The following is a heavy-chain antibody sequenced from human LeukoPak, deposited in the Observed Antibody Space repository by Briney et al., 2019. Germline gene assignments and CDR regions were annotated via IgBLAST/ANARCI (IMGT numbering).Heavy chain of an antibody. V-gene: IGHV3-7*03. CDR3: ARDYPIAAAGTGRVY. J-gene: IGHJ4*02. D-gene: IGHD6-13*01. CDR1: GFTFSSYW. CDR2: IKQDGSEK. Sequence: GGSPRLSCAASGFTFSSYWMSWVRQAPGKGLEGVANIKQDGSEKYYVDSVKGRFTISRDNAKNSLYLQMNSLRAEDTAVYYCARDYPIAAAGTGRVYWGQGTLVTVSS.